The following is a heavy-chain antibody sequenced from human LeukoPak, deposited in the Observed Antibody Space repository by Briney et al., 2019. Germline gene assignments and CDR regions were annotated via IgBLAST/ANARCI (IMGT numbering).Heavy chain of an antibody. Sequence: ASVNVSCTASGYTSTSYDINWVRQAPGQGLEWMGWMNPNSGNTGYAQKFQGRVTMTRNTSISTAYMELSSLRSEDTAVYYCARARGYSYGYGYWGQGTLVTVSS. D-gene: IGHD5-18*01. CDR3: ARARGYSYGYGY. V-gene: IGHV1-8*01. CDR1: GYTSTSYD. CDR2: MNPNSGNT. J-gene: IGHJ4*02.